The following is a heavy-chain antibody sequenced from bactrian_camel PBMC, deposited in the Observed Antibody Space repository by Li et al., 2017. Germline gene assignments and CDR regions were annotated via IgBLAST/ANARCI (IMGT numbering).Heavy chain of an antibody. CDR2: IDTGGAT. CDR1: GYSVSKGY. V-gene: IGHV3S28*01. CDR3: APPVLEPQSSWDFGY. D-gene: IGHD1*01. Sequence: QLVESGGGPVHVGGSLTLSCEASGYSVSKGYMAWFRQAPGKEREGVAFIDTGGATNYAYSAAGRFTISRDNANNALYLQMNSLKPEDTALYYCAPPVLEPQSSWDFGYWGQGTQVTVS. J-gene: IGHJ6*01.